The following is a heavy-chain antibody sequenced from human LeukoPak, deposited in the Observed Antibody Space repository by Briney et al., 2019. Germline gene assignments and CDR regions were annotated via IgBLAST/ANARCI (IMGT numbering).Heavy chain of an antibody. CDR2: MQSTGNS. J-gene: IGHJ4*02. CDR1: GDSISTYH. Sequence: SETLSLTCSVSGDSISTYHWNWVRKPPGKGLEWIGYMQSTGNSKYNPSLKNRVNIFIDMSKNQFVLNLRSVTAADTAVYYCARDKRHSYGRYFDPWGQGMLVTVSS. CDR3: ARDKRHSYGRYFDP. V-gene: IGHV4-59*01. D-gene: IGHD5-18*01.